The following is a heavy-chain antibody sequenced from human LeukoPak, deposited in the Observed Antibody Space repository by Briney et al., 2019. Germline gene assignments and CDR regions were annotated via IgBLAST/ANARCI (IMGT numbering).Heavy chain of an antibody. D-gene: IGHD3-22*01. CDR3: ARAYYYDSSGYLDY. V-gene: IGHV3-23*01. CDR2: ISGSGGST. J-gene: IGHJ4*02. Sequence: GGSLRLSCAASGFTFSSYGMSWVRQAPGKGLEWVSAISGSGGSTYYADSVKGRFTISRDNSKNTLYLQMNSLRAEDTAVYYCARAYYYDSSGYLDYWGLGTLVTVSS. CDR1: GFTFSSYG.